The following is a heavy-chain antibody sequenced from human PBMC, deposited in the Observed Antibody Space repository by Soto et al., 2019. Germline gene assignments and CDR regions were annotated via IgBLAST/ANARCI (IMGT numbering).Heavy chain of an antibody. J-gene: IGHJ5*02. D-gene: IGHD1-26*01. CDR3: ARDLRDFLIVGATIGWFDP. CDR1: GYTFTSYY. CDR2: INPSGGST. Sequence: ASVKVSCKASGYTFTSYYMHWVRQAPGQGLEWMGIINPSGGSTSYAQKFQGRVTMTRDTSTSTVYMELRSLSSEDTAVYYCARDLRDFLIVGATIGWFDPWGQGTLVTVSS. V-gene: IGHV1-46*01.